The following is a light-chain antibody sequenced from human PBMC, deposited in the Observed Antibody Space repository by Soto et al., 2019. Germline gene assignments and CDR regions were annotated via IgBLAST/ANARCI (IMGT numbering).Light chain of an antibody. CDR2: SNN. J-gene: IGLJ1*01. CDR3: AAWDDSVSGYV. CDR1: TSNIGSNT. V-gene: IGLV1-44*01. Sequence: QSVLTQPPSASGTPGQRVTISCSGSTSNIGSNTVNWYQQLPGTAPKLLIYSNNQRPSGVPDRFSGSKSGTSASLAISGLQSEDEADYYCAAWDDSVSGYVCGAGTKVTVL.